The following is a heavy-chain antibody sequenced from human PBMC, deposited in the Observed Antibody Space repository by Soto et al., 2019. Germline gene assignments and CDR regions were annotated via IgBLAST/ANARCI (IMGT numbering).Heavy chain of an antibody. Sequence: GESLKLSCKGSGYSFTSYWIGWVRQMPGKGLEWMGIIYPGDSDTRYSPSFTGHVTISADKSIGTAYLQWRTLKASDPAMYYCARRDYSDSSGYYTYGNWGQGTMVTVSS. CDR1: GYSFTSYW. CDR3: ARRDYSDSSGYYTYGN. CDR2: IYPGDSDT. J-gene: IGHJ4*02. V-gene: IGHV5-51*01. D-gene: IGHD3-22*01.